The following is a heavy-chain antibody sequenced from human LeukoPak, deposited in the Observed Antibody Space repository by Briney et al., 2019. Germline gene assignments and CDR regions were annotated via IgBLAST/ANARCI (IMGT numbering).Heavy chain of an antibody. J-gene: IGHJ4*02. D-gene: IGHD3-16*02. CDR3: ARATYYDYVWGSYRPPHLDY. Sequence: ASVKVSCKASGYTFTSYAMHWVRQAPGQRLEWMGWINAGNGNTKYSQKFQGRVTITRDTSASTAYMELSSLRSEDTAVYYCARATYYDYVWGSYRPPHLDYWGQGTLVTVSS. V-gene: IGHV1-3*01. CDR1: GYTFTSYA. CDR2: INAGNGNT.